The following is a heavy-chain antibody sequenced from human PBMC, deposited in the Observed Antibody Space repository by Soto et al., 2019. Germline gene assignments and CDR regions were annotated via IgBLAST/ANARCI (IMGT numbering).Heavy chain of an antibody. D-gene: IGHD2-15*01. J-gene: IGHJ1*01. CDR2: ISAYNGNT. V-gene: IGHV1-18*01. Sequence: ASVKVSCKASGYTFTSYGISWVRQAPGQGLEWMGWISAYNGNTNYAQKLQGRVTMTTETSTSTAYMELRSLRSDDTAVYYCARIGYCSGGSCYPFQHWGQGTLVTVSS. CDR1: GYTFTSYG. CDR3: ARIGYCSGGSCYPFQH.